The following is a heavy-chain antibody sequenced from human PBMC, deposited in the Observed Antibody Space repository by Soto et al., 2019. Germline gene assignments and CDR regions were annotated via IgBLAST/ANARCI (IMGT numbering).Heavy chain of an antibody. D-gene: IGHD3-3*01. Sequence: PSETLSLTCAVYGGSFSGYYWSWIRQPPGKGLEWIGEINHSGSTNYNPSLKSRVTISVDTSKNQFSLKLSSVTAADTAVYYCARGSFYADLWSGYSRDDAFDIWGQGTMVTVSS. V-gene: IGHV4-34*01. CDR3: ARGSFYADLWSGYSRDDAFDI. J-gene: IGHJ3*02. CDR2: INHSGST. CDR1: GGSFSGYY.